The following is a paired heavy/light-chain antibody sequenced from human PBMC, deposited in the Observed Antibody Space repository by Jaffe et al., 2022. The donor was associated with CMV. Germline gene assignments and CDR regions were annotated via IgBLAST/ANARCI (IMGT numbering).Light chain of an antibody. V-gene: IGLV2-14*03. CDR3: SSYTSSSTSV. CDR2: DVS. Sequence: QSALTQPASVSGSPGQSITISCTGTSSDVGGYNYVSWYQQHPGKAPKLMIYDVSNRPSGVSNRFSGSKSGNTASLTISGLQAEDEADYYCSSYTSSSTSVFGTGTKVTVL. J-gene: IGLJ1*01. CDR1: SSDVGGYNY.
Heavy chain of an antibody. D-gene: IGHD3-10*01. J-gene: IGHJ1*01. CDR1: GFTFSSYA. CDR2: ISGSGGST. V-gene: IGHV3-23*01. CDR3: AKDLLLLWFGELSAGYFQH. Sequence: EVQLLESGGGLVQPGGSLRLSCAASGFTFSSYAMSWVRQAPGKGLEWVSAISGSGGSTYYADSVKGRFTISRDNSKNTLYLQMNSLRAEDTAVYYCAKDLLLLWFGELSAGYFQHWGQGTLVTVSS.